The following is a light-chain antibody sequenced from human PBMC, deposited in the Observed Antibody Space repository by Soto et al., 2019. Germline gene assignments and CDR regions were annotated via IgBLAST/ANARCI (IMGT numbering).Light chain of an antibody. CDR2: WAS. CDR1: QSVLYSSNNKNY. J-gene: IGKJ5*01. V-gene: IGKV4-1*01. CDR3: QQFYSTPLT. Sequence: DIVMTQSPDSLAVSLGERATINCKSSQSVLYSSNNKNYLAWYQQKPGQPPKLLIYWASTRESGVPDRFSGSGSGTDFTLTISSLQAADVAVYYCQQFYSTPLTFGGGTRLEIK.